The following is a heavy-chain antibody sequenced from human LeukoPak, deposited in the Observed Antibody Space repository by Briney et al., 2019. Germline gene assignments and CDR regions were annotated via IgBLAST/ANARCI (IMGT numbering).Heavy chain of an antibody. D-gene: IGHD3-10*01. CDR2: ISYDGSNK. CDR3: ARDSRGSFDY. Sequence: GGSLRLSCAASGFTFSSYAMHWVRQAPGKGLEWVAVISYDGSNKYYADSVKGRFTISRDNSKNTLYLQMNSLRAEDTAVYYCARDSRGSFDYWGQRTLVTVSS. V-gene: IGHV3-30*04. CDR1: GFTFSSYA. J-gene: IGHJ4*02.